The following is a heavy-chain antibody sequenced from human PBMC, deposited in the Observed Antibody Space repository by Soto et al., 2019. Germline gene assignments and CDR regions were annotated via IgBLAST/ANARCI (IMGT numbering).Heavy chain of an antibody. CDR1: GFTFNDYY. Sequence: GGSLRLSCTASGFTFNDYYMNWFRQAPGKGLEWISYISNTGTTIYYAYSVKVRFTISLDTSNNSLFLQMNSLIGEDSALYYCARDHCSSSNCHRSWYFDXWGRGALVTVSX. J-gene: IGHJ2*01. CDR2: ISNTGTTI. CDR3: ARDHCSSSNCHRSWYFDX. D-gene: IGHD2-2*01. V-gene: IGHV3-11*01.